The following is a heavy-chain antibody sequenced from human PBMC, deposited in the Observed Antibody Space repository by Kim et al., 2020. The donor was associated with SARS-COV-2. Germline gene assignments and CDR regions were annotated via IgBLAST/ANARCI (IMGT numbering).Heavy chain of an antibody. CDR1: GYSISSGYY. CDR2: IYHSGST. D-gene: IGHD5-18*01. J-gene: IGHJ4*02. Sequence: SETLSLTCTVSGYSISSGYYWGWIRQPPGKGLEWIGSIYHSGSTYYNPSIKSRVTISVDTSKSQFSLKLSSVTAADTAVYYCARGGYSYGELFDYWGQGTLVTVSS. CDR3: ARGGYSYGELFDY. V-gene: IGHV4-38-2*02.